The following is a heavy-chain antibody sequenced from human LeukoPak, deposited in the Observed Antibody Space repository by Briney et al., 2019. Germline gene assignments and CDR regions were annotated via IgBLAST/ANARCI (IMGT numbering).Heavy chain of an antibody. D-gene: IGHD3-10*01. Sequence: SETLSLTCDVSGGSITNSKWWTWLRQPPGKGLEWIGEIYHGGSSNYNPSLRSRVTISVDKSKNQFSLKLYSVTAADTALYYCAGKDFGTQNFDFWGQGTLVTVSS. CDR2: IYHGGSS. V-gene: IGHV4-4*02. J-gene: IGHJ4*02. CDR3: AGKDFGTQNFDF. CDR1: GGSITNSKW.